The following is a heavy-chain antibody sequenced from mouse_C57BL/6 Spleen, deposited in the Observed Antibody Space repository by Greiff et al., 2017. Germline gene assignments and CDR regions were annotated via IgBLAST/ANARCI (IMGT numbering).Heavy chain of an antibody. CDR3: FRNHYGSSYAFAY. CDR2: IRSKSNNYAT. Sequence: EVMLVESGGGLVQPKGSLKLSCAASGFSFNTYAMNWVRQAPGKGLEWVARIRSKSNNYATYYADSMKDRFTISRDDSESMLYLQMNNLKTEDTAMYYCFRNHYGSSYAFAYWGQGTLVTVSA. V-gene: IGHV10-1*01. CDR1: GFSFNTYA. J-gene: IGHJ3*01. D-gene: IGHD1-1*01.